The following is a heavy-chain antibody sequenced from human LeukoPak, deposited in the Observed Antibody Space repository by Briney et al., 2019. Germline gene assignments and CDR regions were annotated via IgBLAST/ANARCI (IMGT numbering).Heavy chain of an antibody. D-gene: IGHD3-10*01. CDR3: ARGNYYGSQPSWFDP. J-gene: IGHJ5*02. CDR2: ISAYNGNT. CDR1: GYTFTSYG. Sequence: ASVKVSCKASGYTFTSYGISWVRQAPGQGLEWMGWISAYNGNTNYAQKLQGRVTMTTDTSTSTAYMELGSLRSDDTAVYYCARGNYYGSQPSWFDPWGQGTLVTVSS. V-gene: IGHV1-18*01.